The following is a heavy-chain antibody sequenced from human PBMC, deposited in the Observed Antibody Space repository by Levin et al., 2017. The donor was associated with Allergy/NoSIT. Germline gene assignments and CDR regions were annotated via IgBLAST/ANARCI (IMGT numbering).Heavy chain of an antibody. J-gene: IGHJ6*03. Sequence: GESLKISCAASGFTFSSYGMHWVRQAPGKGLEWVAVISYDGSNKYYADSVKGRFTISRDNSKNTLYLQMNSLRAEDTAVYYCAKVGCSGGSCYSIRPYYYYMDGWGKGTTVTVSS. D-gene: IGHD2-15*01. CDR3: AKVGCSGGSCYSIRPYYYYMDG. CDR2: ISYDGSNK. V-gene: IGHV3-30*18. CDR1: GFTFSSYG.